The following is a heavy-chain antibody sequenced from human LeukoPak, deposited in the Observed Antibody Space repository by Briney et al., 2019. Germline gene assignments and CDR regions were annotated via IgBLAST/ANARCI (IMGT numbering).Heavy chain of an antibody. J-gene: IGHJ6*02. CDR2: FSYSGST. CDR1: GGSISSGDYY. CDR3: ARADESLVYGMDA. Sequence: SQTLSLTCTVSGGSISSGDYYWSWIRQSPGKGLEWIGYFSYSGSTHYSPSLTSRVAISVDTSRNQFSLKLKSVTAADTAMYYCARADESLVYGMDAWGQGTTVIVSS. V-gene: IGHV4-61*08.